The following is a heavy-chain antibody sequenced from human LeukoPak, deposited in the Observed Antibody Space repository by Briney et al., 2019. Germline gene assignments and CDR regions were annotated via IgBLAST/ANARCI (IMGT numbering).Heavy chain of an antibody. CDR2: MNPNSGNT. CDR1: GYTLTSYD. D-gene: IGHD3-9*01. CDR3: ARGRQLRYFDWLPVGYYYGMDV. Sequence: ASVKVSCKASGYTLTSYDINWVRQATGQGLEWMGWMNPNSGNTGYAQKFQGRVTMTRNTSISTAYMELSSLRSEDTAVYYCARGRQLRYFDWLPVGYYYGMDVWGQGTTVTVSS. V-gene: IGHV1-8*01. J-gene: IGHJ6*02.